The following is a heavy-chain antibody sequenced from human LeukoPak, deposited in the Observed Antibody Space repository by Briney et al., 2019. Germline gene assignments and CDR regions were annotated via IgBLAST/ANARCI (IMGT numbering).Heavy chain of an antibody. V-gene: IGHV1-46*01. CDR1: GYTFTSYY. Sequence: ASVKVSCKASGYTFTSYYMHWVRQAPGQGLEWMGIINPSGGSTSHAQKFQGRVTMTRDTSTSTVYMELSSLRSEDTAVYYCARRGLDSSGYYPFDYWGQGTLVTVSS. J-gene: IGHJ4*02. CDR2: INPSGGST. CDR3: ARRGLDSSGYYPFDY. D-gene: IGHD3-22*01.